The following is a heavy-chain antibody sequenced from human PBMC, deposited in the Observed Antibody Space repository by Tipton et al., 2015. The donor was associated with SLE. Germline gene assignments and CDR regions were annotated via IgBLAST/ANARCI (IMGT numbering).Heavy chain of an antibody. CDR3: ASERWVGGGRGYFDL. CDR2: ISWNSGSI. CDR1: GFTFDDYA. Sequence: SLRLSCAASGFTFDDYAMHWVRQAPGKGLEWVSGISWNSGSIGYADSVKGRFTISRDNAKNSLYLQMNSLRAEDTAVYYCASERWVGGGRGYFDLWGRGTLVTVSS. D-gene: IGHD3-10*01. V-gene: IGHV3-9*01. J-gene: IGHJ2*01.